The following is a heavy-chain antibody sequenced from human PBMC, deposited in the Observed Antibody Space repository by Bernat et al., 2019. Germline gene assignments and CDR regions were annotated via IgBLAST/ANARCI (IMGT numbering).Heavy chain of an antibody. CDR3: AKRKHDSRDAFDI. D-gene: IGHD3-22*01. V-gene: IGHV3-23*04. Sequence: EVQLVESGGGLVKPGRSLRLSCAASGFTFSSYAMSWVRQAPGKGLEWVSAISGSGGSTYYADSVKGRFTISRDNSKNTLYLQMNSLRAEDTAVYYCAKRKHDSRDAFDIWGQGTMVTVSS. J-gene: IGHJ3*02. CDR1: GFTFSSYA. CDR2: ISGSGGST.